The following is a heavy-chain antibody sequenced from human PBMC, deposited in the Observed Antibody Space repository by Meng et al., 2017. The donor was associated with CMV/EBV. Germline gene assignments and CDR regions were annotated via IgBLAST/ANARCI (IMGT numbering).Heavy chain of an antibody. CDR1: GFALDTQM. V-gene: IGHV3-21*01. CDR2: ISSSSKYI. CDR3: ATVRNNPEFDL. Sequence: GGSLRLSCAASGFALDTQMMTWVRQAPGKGLEWVATISSSSKYIHYSPSMTGRVTVSRDNAKNLLYLQMNSLSAEDTAAYFCATVRNNPEFDLWGQGTLVTVSS. J-gene: IGHJ4*02.